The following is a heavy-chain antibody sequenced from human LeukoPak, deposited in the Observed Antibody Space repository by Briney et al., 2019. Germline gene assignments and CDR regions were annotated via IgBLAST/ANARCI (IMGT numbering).Heavy chain of an antibody. D-gene: IGHD2-15*01. J-gene: IGHJ3*02. Sequence: GGSLRLSCAASGFTFSSYGIHWVRQAPGKGLEWVGFIRYDGSNRYYADSVKGRFTISRDNSKNTLYLQMNSLRAEDTAVYYCAKDSRTVYGSGPSCYSKTDAFDIWGQGTMVTVSS. V-gene: IGHV3-30*02. CDR3: AKDSRTVYGSGPSCYSKTDAFDI. CDR2: IRYDGSNR. CDR1: GFTFSSYG.